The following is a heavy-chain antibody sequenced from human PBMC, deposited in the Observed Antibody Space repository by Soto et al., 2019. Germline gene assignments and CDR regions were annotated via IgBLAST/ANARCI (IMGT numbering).Heavy chain of an antibody. CDR1: GTSINSYY. CDR3: ARDRYYDNSGRYYYYYGMDV. CDR2: IFYSGST. J-gene: IGHJ6*02. Sequence: TLSLTCTVSGTSINSYYWSWIRQPPGKGLEWIGYIFYSGSTNYNPSLKSRVTVSVDTSKNQFSLKLSSVTAADTAVYYCARDRYYDNSGRYYYYYGMDVWGQGTTVTVSS. V-gene: IGHV4-59*01. D-gene: IGHD3-22*01.